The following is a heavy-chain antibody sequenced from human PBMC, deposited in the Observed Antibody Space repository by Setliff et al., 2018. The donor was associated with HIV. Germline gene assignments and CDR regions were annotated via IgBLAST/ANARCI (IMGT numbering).Heavy chain of an antibody. CDR1: GGTFSRLA. CDR3: ARERDYGSGAFDI. CDR2: ISAYNGNT. J-gene: IGHJ3*02. D-gene: IGHD3-10*01. V-gene: IGHV1-18*01. Sequence: ASVKVSCKASGGTFSRLAISWVRQAPGQGLEWMGWISAYNGNTNYAQKLQGRVTMTTDTSTSTAYMELRSLRSDDTAVYYCARERDYGSGAFDIWGQGTMVTVS.